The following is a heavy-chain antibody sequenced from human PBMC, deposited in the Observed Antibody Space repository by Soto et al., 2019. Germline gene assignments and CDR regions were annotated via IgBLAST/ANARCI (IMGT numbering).Heavy chain of an antibody. CDR2: IIPIFGTA. CDR1: GGTFSSYA. Sequence: QVQLVQSGAEVKKPGSSVKVSCKASGGTFSSYAISWVRQAPGQGLEWMGGIIPIFGTANYAQKFQGRVTITARESASAAYMELSSLRSEDTAVYYCATYYGGNSPWYCDLWGRGTLVTVSS. V-gene: IGHV1-69*12. J-gene: IGHJ2*01. D-gene: IGHD4-17*01. CDR3: ATYYGGNSPWYCDL.